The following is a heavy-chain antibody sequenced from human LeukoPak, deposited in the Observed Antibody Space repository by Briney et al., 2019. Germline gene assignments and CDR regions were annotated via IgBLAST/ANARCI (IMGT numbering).Heavy chain of an antibody. CDR3: ARAQFYSGYDLAGDAFDI. V-gene: IGHV3-23*01. Sequence: PGGSLRLSCAASGFTFSSYAMSWVRQAPGKGLEWVSAISGSGGSTYYADSVKGRFTISRDNAKNSLYLQMNSLRAEDTALYYCARAQFYSGYDLAGDAFDIWGQGTMVTVSS. CDR2: ISGSGGST. D-gene: IGHD5-12*01. CDR1: GFTFSSYA. J-gene: IGHJ3*02.